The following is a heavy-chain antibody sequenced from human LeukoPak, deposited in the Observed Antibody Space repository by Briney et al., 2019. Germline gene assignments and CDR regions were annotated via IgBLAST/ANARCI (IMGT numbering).Heavy chain of an antibody. Sequence: GASVKVSCTASGGTFSSYAISWVRQAPGQGLERMGRIIPIFGIANYAQKFQGRVTITADKSTSTAYMELSSLRSEDTAVYYCARGGYNWNYVYYYGMDVWGQGTTVTVSS. CDR1: GGTFSSYA. J-gene: IGHJ6*02. D-gene: IGHD1-7*01. V-gene: IGHV1-69*04. CDR2: IIPIFGIA. CDR3: ARGGYNWNYVYYYGMDV.